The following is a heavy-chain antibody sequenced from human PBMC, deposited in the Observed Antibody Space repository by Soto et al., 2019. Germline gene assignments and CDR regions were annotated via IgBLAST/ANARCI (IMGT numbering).Heavy chain of an antibody. V-gene: IGHV4-59*01. CDR2: IYYSGST. Sequence: QVQLQESGPGLVKPSETLSLTCTVSGGSISSYYWSWIRQPPGKGLEWIGYIYYSGSTNYNPSLKGRGTISAATSKNQFSLKLSSVTAADTAVYYCARVGRVAVAGIDYWGQGTLVTVSS. D-gene: IGHD6-19*01. CDR1: GGSISSYY. J-gene: IGHJ4*02. CDR3: ARVGRVAVAGIDY.